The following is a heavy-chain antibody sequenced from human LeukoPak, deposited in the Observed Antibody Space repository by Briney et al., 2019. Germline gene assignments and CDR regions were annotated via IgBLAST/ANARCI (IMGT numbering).Heavy chain of an antibody. J-gene: IGHJ4*02. D-gene: IGHD2-2*01. CDR3: ARVEPAAIDALDY. CDR2: INPNSGGT. CDR1: GYTFTGYY. Sequence: GASVKVSCKASGYTFTGYYMHWVRQAPGQGLEWMGWINPNSGGTNYAQKFQGRVTMTRDTSISTAYVELSRLRSDDTAVYYCARVEPAAIDALDYWGQGTLVTVSS. V-gene: IGHV1-2*02.